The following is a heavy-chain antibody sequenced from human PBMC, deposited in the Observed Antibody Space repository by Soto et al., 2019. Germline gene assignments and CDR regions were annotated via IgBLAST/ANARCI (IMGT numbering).Heavy chain of an antibody. D-gene: IGHD3-10*01. CDR3: ESDPYYYASGY. Sequence: QVQLVQSGGGLVEPGGSLRLSCAASGFTFSSSYMTWIRQPPGKGLEWVSYISGDGAITYYADSVRGRFTVSRDNARNSLYLQMNSLRAEDTAFYYCESDPYYYASGYWGQGTLVTVSS. CDR2: ISGDGAIT. CDR1: GFTFSSSY. V-gene: IGHV3-11*01. J-gene: IGHJ4*02.